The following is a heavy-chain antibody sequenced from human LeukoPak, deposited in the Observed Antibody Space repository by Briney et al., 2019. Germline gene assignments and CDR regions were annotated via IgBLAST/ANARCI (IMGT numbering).Heavy chain of an antibody. D-gene: IGHD3-16*02. J-gene: IGHJ5*02. CDR3: ARDDYVWGSYRYTYH. CDR1: GGSISSGDYY. CDR2: IYYSGST. V-gene: IGHV4-30-4*08. Sequence: SQTLSLTCTVSGGSISSGDYYWSWIRQPPGTGLEWIGYIYYSGSTYYNPSLKSRVTISVDTSKNQFSLKLGSVTAADTAVYYCARDDYVWGSYRYTYHWGQGTLVTVSS.